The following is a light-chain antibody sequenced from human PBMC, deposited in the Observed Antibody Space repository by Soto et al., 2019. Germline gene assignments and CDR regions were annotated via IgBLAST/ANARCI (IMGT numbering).Light chain of an antibody. CDR1: QSVINKY. CDR3: QQYGTSPLT. V-gene: IGKV3-20*01. Sequence: EIVLTHSPGTLSLSPGERATLSCRASQSVINKYLAWYQQKPGQPPRLLIYGTVNRATGIPDRFSGSGSGTDFTLTMSRLEAEDFAVYYCQQYGTSPLTFGGGTKVEIK. CDR2: GTV. J-gene: IGKJ4*01.